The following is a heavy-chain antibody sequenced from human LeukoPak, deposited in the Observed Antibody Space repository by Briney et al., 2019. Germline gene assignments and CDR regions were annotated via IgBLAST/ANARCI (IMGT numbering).Heavy chain of an antibody. CDR1: GFSLSTSGVG. CDR3: AHMTFYYDGSGSPRAFDI. J-gene: IGHJ3*02. CDR2: IYWDGDK. D-gene: IGHD3-22*01. V-gene: IGHV2-5*02. Sequence: SGPTLVNPTQTLTLTCTFSGFSLSTSGVGVGWIRQPPGKALQWLALIYWDGDKRYSPSLKSRLTITKDTSKNQVVLTMTNMDSVDTATYYCAHMTFYYDGSGSPRAFDIWGQGTMVTVSS.